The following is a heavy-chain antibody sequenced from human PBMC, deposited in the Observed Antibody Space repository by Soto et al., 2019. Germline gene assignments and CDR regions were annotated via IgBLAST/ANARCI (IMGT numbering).Heavy chain of an antibody. Sequence: SETLSLTCSFSCGSISGSYWSWIRQSPGKGLEWLGYVYYTGSTNYSPSLRSRVSISVDTSKNEFSLRLSSVTAADTAVYFCARSVAVPGAHIDYWGQGTQVTVSS. CDR2: VYYTGST. D-gene: IGHD6-19*01. J-gene: IGHJ4*02. V-gene: IGHV4-59*01. CDR1: CGSISGSY. CDR3: ARSVAVPGAHIDY.